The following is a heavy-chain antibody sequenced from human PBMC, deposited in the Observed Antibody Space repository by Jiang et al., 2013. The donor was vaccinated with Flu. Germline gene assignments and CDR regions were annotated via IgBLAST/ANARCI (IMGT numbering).Heavy chain of an antibody. CDR1: GGSISRSIYY. CDR3: ARHPPYTTGWAVDY. V-gene: IGHV4-39*01. J-gene: IGHJ4*02. CDR2: IYYSGST. D-gene: IGHD6-19*01. Sequence: GLVKPSETLSLTCTVSGGSISRSIYYWGWIRQPPGKGLEWIGSIYYSGSTYYNPSLKSRVTISVDTSKNQFSLKVSSVTAAGTAVYFCARHPPYTTGWAVDYWGQGTLVTVSS.